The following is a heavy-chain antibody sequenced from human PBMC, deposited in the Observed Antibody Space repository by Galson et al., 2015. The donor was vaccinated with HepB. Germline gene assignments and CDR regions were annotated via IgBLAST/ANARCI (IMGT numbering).Heavy chain of an antibody. J-gene: IGHJ3*02. CDR2: IIPILGIA. V-gene: IGHV1-69*04. D-gene: IGHD6-13*01. CDR1: GGTFSSYA. CDR3: ARVRAAGTYNYASDI. Sequence: SVKVSCKASGGTFSSYAISWVRQAPGQGLEWMGRIIPILGIANYAQKFQGRVTITADKSTSTAYMELSSLRSEDTAVYYCARVRAAGTYNYASDIWGQGTMVTVSS.